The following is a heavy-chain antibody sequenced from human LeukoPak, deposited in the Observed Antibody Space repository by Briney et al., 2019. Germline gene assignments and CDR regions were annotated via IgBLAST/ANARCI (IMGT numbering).Heavy chain of an antibody. CDR1: GGTFRSHI. D-gene: IGHD1-26*01. J-gene: IGHJ5*02. V-gene: IGHV1-69*08. CDR3: TRVNLRGSQYNWFDP. CDR2: ITPIIDSA. Sequence: SVKVSCKTFGGTFRSHIFSWVRQAPGQGLEWMGKITPIIDSAKYSQKFRDRLTITGDSSTGTAYMELSSLTPEDTALYYCTRVNLRGSQYNWFDPWGQGTLVIVSS.